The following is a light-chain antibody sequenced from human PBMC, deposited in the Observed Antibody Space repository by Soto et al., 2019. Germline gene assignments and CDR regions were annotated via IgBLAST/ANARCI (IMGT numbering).Light chain of an antibody. CDR1: QSINRH. Sequence: DIVLTQFPPTPSSSLGDRATLSCRASQSINRHLAWYRQKPGQAPRLLIYDASNRATGIPARFSGSGSGTDFTLTISSLQPEDVATYYCQKFNSDPPTFGQGTKVDIK. CDR2: DAS. J-gene: IGKJ1*01. CDR3: QKFNSDPPT. V-gene: IGKV3-11*01.